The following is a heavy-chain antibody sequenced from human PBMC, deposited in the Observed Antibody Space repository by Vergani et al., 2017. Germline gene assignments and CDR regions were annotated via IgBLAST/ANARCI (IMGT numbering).Heavy chain of an antibody. CDR3: GTMGGATFNRPYNWFDP. J-gene: IGHJ5*02. D-gene: IGHD1-26*01. CDR1: GFTFSSYW. V-gene: IGHV3-7*01. Sequence: EVQLVESGGGLVQPGGSLRVSCAASGFTFSSYWMSWVRQAPGKGLEWVAHIKQDGSEKYYVDSVKGRFTISRDNAENSVYLEMNSLRVEDTAVYYCGTMGGATFNRPYNWFDPRGQGTLVTVSS. CDR2: IKQDGSEK.